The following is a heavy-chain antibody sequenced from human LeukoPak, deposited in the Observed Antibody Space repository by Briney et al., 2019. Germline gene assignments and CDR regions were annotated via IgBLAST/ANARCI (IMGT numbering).Heavy chain of an antibody. CDR2: INPNSGGT. CDR1: GYTFTDCY. CDR3: ARGGTGTRGYYGMDV. V-gene: IGHV1-2*04. Sequence: GASVKVSRKASGYTFTDCYLHWVRQAPGQGLEWLGWINPNSGGTNYAQKFQGWVTMTRDTSISTAYMELSRLTSDDTAVYYCARGGTGTRGYYGMDVWGQGTSVTVSS. D-gene: IGHD1-1*01. J-gene: IGHJ6*02.